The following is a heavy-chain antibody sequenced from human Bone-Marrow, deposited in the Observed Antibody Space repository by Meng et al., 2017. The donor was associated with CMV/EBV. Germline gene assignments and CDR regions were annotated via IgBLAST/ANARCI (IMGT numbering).Heavy chain of an antibody. V-gene: IGHV3-23*03. CDR1: GFTFSNYA. CDR2: IYSVGSTT. D-gene: IGHD6-19*01. Sequence: GGSLRLSCAASGFTFSNYAMSWVRQAPGKGLEWVSVIYSVGSTTYYADSVKGRFTISRDNSKNTLYLQMNSLRAEDTAVYYCVPGYYTGWFYWGQGTLVTVSS. J-gene: IGHJ4*02. CDR3: VPGYYTGWFY.